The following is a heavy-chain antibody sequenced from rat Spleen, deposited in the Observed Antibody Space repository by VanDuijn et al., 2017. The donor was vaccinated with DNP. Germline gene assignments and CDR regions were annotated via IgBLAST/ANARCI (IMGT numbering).Heavy chain of an antibody. J-gene: IGHJ2*01. CDR1: GFTFSNYG. V-gene: IGHV5-29*01. Sequence: EVQLVESGGGLVQPGRSLKLSCAASGFTFSNYGMAWVRQAPTKGLEWVATISYDGSSTNYRDSVKGRFTISRDNAKSSLYLQMNSLKSEDTATYDCASRPPPTRGPFDYWGQGVTVTVSS. D-gene: IGHD1-4*01. CDR3: ASRPPPTRGPFDY. CDR2: ISYDGSST.